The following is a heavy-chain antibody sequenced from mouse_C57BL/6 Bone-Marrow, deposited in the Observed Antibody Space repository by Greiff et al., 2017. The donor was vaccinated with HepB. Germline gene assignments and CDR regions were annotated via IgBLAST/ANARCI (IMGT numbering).Heavy chain of an antibody. CDR2: INPSSGYT. V-gene: IGHV1-4*01. J-gene: IGHJ3*01. CDR1: GYTFTSYT. CDR3: ARRKDSVRFAY. Sequence: QVQLQQSGAELARPGASVKMSCKASGYTFTSYTMHWVKQRPGQGLEWIGYINPSSGYTKYNQKFKDKATLTAEKSSSTAYMQLSSLTSEDSAVYYCARRKDSVRFAYWGQGTLVTVSA.